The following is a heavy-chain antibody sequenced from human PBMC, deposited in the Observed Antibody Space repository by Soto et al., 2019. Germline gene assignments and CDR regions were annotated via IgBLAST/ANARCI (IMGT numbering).Heavy chain of an antibody. J-gene: IGHJ4*02. CDR2: IYHSGST. CDR3: DRSMTTVTTIDY. V-gene: IGHV4-30-2*01. CDR1: GGSISSGGYS. D-gene: IGHD4-17*01. Sequence: QLRLQESGSGLVKPSQTLSLTCAVSGGSISSGGYSWSWIRQTPGKGLEWIGYIYHSGSTYYNPSLTSRVTISVDRSKNQFSLKLGSVTATDTAVYYCDRSMTTVTTIDYWCQGCLVTISA.